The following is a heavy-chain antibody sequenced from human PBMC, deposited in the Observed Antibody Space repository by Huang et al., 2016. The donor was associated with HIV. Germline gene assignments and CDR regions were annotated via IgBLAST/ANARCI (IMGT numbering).Heavy chain of an antibody. D-gene: IGHD2-15*01. CDR3: ARESCSGGTCYLFDF. Sequence: EVQLVESGGGLVQPGRSLRLSCAASGFTFGGFNMNWVRQAPGKGLEWVSYISSRSNSKVYADSVRGRFSISRDNARNSLYLQLNSLRVDDTAVYYCARESCSGGTCYLFDFWGQGVLVTVSS. V-gene: IGHV3-48*01. J-gene: IGHJ4*02. CDR2: ISSRSNSK. CDR1: GFTFGGFN.